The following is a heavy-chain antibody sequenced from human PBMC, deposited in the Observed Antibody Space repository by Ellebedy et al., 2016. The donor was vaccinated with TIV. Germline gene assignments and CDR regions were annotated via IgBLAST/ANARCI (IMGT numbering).Heavy chain of an antibody. V-gene: IGHV3-23*01. D-gene: IGHD3-10*01. CDR2: ISGSGGST. CDR1: GFTFSSYA. Sequence: GESLKISCAASGFTFSSYAMSWVRQAPGKGLVWVSAISGSGGSTYYADSVKGRFTISRDNSKNTLYLQMNSLRAEDTAVYYCAKDQALLWFGEWNWFDPWGQGTLVTVSS. J-gene: IGHJ5*02. CDR3: AKDQALLWFGEWNWFDP.